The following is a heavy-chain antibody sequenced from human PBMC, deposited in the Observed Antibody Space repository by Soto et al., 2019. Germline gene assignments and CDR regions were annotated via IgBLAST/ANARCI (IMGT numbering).Heavy chain of an antibody. V-gene: IGHV2-5*02. CDR2: IFWDDDK. J-gene: IGHJ4*02. D-gene: IGHD1-26*01. Sequence: QITLRESGPTLVKPTQTLTLTCTFSGFSLSTSGLGVGWIRQSPGKALEWLALIFWDDDKRHSPSLKSRVTITKDTSRNQVALTMANMDPVDTATYYCVHSRRLGHQSGGTYYLWDSWGQGTLVTVSS. CDR1: GFSLSTSGLG. CDR3: VHSRRLGHQSGGTYYLWDS.